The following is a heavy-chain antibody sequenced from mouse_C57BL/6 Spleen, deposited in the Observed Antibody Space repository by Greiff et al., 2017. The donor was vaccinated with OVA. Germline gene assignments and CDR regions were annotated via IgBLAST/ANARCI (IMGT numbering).Heavy chain of an antibody. CDR2: IYPGSGST. Sequence: QVQLQQPGAELVKPGASVKRSCKASGYTFTSDWITWVKQRPGQGLEWIGDIYPGSGSTNYNEKFKSKATLTVDTSSSTAYMQLSSLTSEDSAVYYCASRVYGNYGWYFDVWGTGTTVTVSS. J-gene: IGHJ1*03. D-gene: IGHD2-1*01. CDR1: GYTFTSDW. V-gene: IGHV1-55*01. CDR3: ASRVYGNYGWYFDV.